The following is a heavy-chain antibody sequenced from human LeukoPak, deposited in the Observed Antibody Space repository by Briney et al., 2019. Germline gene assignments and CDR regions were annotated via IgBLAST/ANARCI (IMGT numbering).Heavy chain of an antibody. CDR3: ARGLSSGSYYSDY. Sequence: SVKVSCKASGDTFTSYAISWVRQAPGQGLEWMGRIIPIFGIANYAQKLQGRVTITADTSTSTAYMELSSLRSEDTAVYYCARGLSSGSYYSDYWGQGTLVTVSS. J-gene: IGHJ4*02. CDR2: IIPIFGIA. V-gene: IGHV1-69*04. CDR1: GDTFTSYA. D-gene: IGHD3-10*01.